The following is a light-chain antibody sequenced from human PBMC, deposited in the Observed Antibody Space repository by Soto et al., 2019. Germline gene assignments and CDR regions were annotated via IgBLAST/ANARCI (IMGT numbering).Light chain of an antibody. J-gene: IGKJ1*01. Sequence: IVLTQAPGALSLPPGGRSTLSCRASQSVSSSYLAWYQQKPGQAPRLLIYNASSRATGIPDRFSGSGSGTDFTLTIGRLEPEDFAVYYCQQYGNSRGTFGQGTKVDIK. CDR3: QQYGNSRGT. CDR1: QSVSSSY. V-gene: IGKV3-20*01. CDR2: NAS.